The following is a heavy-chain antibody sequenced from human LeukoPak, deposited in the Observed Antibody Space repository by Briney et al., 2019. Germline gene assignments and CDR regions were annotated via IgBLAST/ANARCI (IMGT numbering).Heavy chain of an antibody. CDR1: GYTFSSNY. CDR2: INPRGGYT. CDR3: ARDIFGPTVVTPQLAQRDY. Sequence: ASVKVSCKASGYTFSSNYFHWVRQAPGQGLEWLGVINPRGGYTRYAQKFEGRITMTSDTSTSTVYVELSSLSSDDTAVYSRARDIFGPTVVTPQLAQRDYWGQGTLVTVSS. V-gene: IGHV1-46*01. J-gene: IGHJ4*02. D-gene: IGHD4-23*01.